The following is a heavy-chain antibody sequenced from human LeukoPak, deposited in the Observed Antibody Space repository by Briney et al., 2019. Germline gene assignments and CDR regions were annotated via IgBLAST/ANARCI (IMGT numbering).Heavy chain of an antibody. CDR2: INHSGST. CDR3: ARVGYCSGGSCYTNWFDP. CDR1: GGSFSGYY. J-gene: IGHJ5*02. V-gene: IGHV4-34*01. D-gene: IGHD2-15*01. Sequence: KSSETLSLTCAVYGGSFSGYYWSWIRQPPGKGLEWIGEINHSGSTNYNPSLKSRVTISVDTSKNQFSLKLSSVTAADTAVYYCARVGYCSGGSCYTNWFDPWGQGTLVTVSS.